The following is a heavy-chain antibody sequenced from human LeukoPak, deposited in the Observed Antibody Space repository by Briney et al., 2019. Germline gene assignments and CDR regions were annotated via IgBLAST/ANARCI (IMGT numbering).Heavy chain of an antibody. Sequence: SETLSLTCAVSGASISSSNYYWGWVRQSPGKGLEWIGNIYSSGNTYYNASLKSRVTMYIDTSKNQFSLKLSSVTAADTAVYYCARGNFDWYYYYMDVWGKGTTVTISS. D-gene: IGHD3-9*01. CDR3: ARGNFDWYYYYMDV. V-gene: IGHV4-39*07. CDR1: GASISSSNYY. J-gene: IGHJ6*03. CDR2: IYSSGNT.